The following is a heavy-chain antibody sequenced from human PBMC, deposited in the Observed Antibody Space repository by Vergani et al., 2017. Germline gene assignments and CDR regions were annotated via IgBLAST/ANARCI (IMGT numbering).Heavy chain of an antibody. Sequence: EVELVQSGPEMRKPGESLKISCKGSEYSFGNYWIGWVRQMPGKCLEWMGIIYPADSDTRYSPSFQGQVTISADKSISTAFLQWDSLKTSDTALYYCARHTTYTDSWGQGTLVTASS. V-gene: IGHV5-51*01. J-gene: IGHJ4*02. CDR3: ARHTTYTDS. CDR1: EYSFGNYW. CDR2: IYPADSDT. D-gene: IGHD1-1*01.